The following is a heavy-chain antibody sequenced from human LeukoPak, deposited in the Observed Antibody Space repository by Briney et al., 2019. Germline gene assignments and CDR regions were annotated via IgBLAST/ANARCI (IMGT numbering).Heavy chain of an antibody. CDR2: ISSNGSTI. D-gene: IGHD5-18*01. J-gene: IGHJ6*04. CDR3: AREGIQLGISYFYYYGMDV. V-gene: IGHV3-48*03. CDR1: GFTFSSYE. Sequence: PGGSLRLSCAASGFTFSSYEMNWVRQAPGKGLEWVSYISSNGSTIYYADSVKGRFTISRDNAKNSLYLQMNSLRAEDTAVYYCAREGIQLGISYFYYYGMDVWGKGTTVTVSS.